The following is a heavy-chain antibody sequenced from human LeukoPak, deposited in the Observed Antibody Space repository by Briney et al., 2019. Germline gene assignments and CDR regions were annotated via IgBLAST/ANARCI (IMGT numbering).Heavy chain of an antibody. J-gene: IGHJ5*02. V-gene: IGHV1-69*06. CDR1: GGTFSSYA. D-gene: IGHD6-6*01. CDR2: IIPIFGTA. CDR3: ARGYRIAANNWFDP. Sequence: HWASVKVSCKASGGTFSSYAISWVRQAPGQGLEWMGGIIPIFGTANYAQKFQGRVTITADKSTSTAYMELSSLRSEDTAVYYCARGYRIAANNWFDPWGQGTLVTVSS.